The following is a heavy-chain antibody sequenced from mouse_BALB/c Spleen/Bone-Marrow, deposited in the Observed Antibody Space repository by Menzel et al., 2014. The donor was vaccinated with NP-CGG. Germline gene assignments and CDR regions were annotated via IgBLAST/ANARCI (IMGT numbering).Heavy chain of an antibody. Sequence: LQQPGSELVRPGASVKLSCKASGYTFTSYWMHWVKQRPGQGLEWIGNIYPGSGSTNYDEKFKSKATLTVDTSSSTAYMQLSSLTPEDSAVYYCTRSGYDVAYWGQGTLVTVSA. CDR1: GYTFTSYW. CDR2: IYPGSGST. D-gene: IGHD2-2*01. V-gene: IGHV1S22*01. J-gene: IGHJ3*01. CDR3: TRSGYDVAY.